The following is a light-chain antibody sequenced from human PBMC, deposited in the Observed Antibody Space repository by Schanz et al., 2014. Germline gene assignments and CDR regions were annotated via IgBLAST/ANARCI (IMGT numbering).Light chain of an antibody. Sequence: QSALTQPASVSGSPGQSITISCTGTSNDVGTYNYVSWYQQHPGKAPKLIISDVTRRPSGVPDRFSGSKSGTSASLAISGLRSEDEADYYCSSYTRSSSWVFGGGTKLTVL. CDR1: SNDVGTYNY. V-gene: IGLV2-14*01. J-gene: IGLJ3*02. CDR2: DVT. CDR3: SSYTRSSSWV.